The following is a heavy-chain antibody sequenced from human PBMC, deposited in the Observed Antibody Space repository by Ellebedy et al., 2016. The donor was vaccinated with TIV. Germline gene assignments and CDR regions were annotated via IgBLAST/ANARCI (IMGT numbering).Heavy chain of an antibody. D-gene: IGHD6-13*01. CDR2: IYYSGST. CDR1: GGSIGSSSYY. J-gene: IGHJ4*02. V-gene: IGHV4-39*07. CDR3: ASGPAAGTLDY. Sequence: GSLRLXXTVSGGSIGSSSYYWGWIRQPPGKGLEWIGSIYYSGSTYYNPSLKSRVTISVDTSKNQFSLKLSSVTAADTAVYYCASGPAAGTLDYWGQGTLVTVSS.